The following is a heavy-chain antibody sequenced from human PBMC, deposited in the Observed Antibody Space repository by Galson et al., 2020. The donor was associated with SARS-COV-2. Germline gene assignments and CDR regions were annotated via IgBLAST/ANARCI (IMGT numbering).Heavy chain of an antibody. CDR1: GYTFTGYY. J-gene: IGHJ4*02. V-gene: IGHV1-2*02. CDR3: ASDCSGGSFSIKDIAGFEY. D-gene: IGHD2-15*01. CDR2: MNPNSGGT. Sequence: ASVKVSCKASGYTFTGYYIHWVRQAPGQGLEWMGWMNPNSGGTNYAQNFQGRVTMTWDTSITTAYMELSRLRSHDTAVYYCASDCSGGSFSIKDIAGFEYWGQGTLVTVSS.